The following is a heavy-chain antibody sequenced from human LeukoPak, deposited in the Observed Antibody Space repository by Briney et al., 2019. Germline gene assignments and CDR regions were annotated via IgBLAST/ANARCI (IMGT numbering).Heavy chain of an antibody. CDR2: IYSGGTT. J-gene: IGHJ3*02. Sequence: GGSLRLSCAASGFTVSSNYMSWVRQAPGKGLEWVSVIYSGGTTYYADSVKGRFTISRDNSKNTLYLQMNSLRAEDTAVYYCAGVDAAMPDAFDIWGQGTTVTVSS. V-gene: IGHV3-66*01. CDR1: GFTVSSNY. CDR3: AGVDAAMPDAFDI. D-gene: IGHD5-18*01.